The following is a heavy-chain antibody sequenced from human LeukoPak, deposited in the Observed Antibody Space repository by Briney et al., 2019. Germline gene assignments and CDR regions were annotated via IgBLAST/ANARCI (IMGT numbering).Heavy chain of an antibody. CDR3: ARLTLVFDAFDI. CDR2: IYWDDDK. V-gene: IGHV2-5*02. Sequence: SGPTLVNPTQTLTLTCSFSGFSLTTSAVGVGWIRQPPGKALEWLALIYWDDDKRYSPSLYSRLTITKDTSKNQVVLTMTNMDPVDTATYYCARLTLVFDAFDIWGQGTMVTVSS. J-gene: IGHJ3*02. D-gene: IGHD6-13*01. CDR1: GFSLTTSAVG.